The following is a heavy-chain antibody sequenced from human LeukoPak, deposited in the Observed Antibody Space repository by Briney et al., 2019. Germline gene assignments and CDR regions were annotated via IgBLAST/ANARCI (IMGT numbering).Heavy chain of an antibody. CDR1: GFTFSSYA. J-gene: IGHJ4*02. Sequence: GGSLRLSCAASGFTFSSYALSWVRQAPGKGLEWDSAISGSGHSTYYADSVKGRFTISRDNSKNTLYLQMNSLKAEDTAEYYCANDGANNYEYYFDFWGQGTLVTVSS. CDR3: ANDGANNYEYYFDF. CDR2: ISGSGHST. D-gene: IGHD5-24*01. V-gene: IGHV3-23*01.